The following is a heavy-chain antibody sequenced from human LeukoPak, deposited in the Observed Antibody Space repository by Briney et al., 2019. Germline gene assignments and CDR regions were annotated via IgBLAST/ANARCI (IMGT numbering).Heavy chain of an antibody. CDR2: IYYSGST. CDR3: AGPMYYYDSRFDY. Sequence: PSETLSLTCTVSVGSISISSYYWGWIRQPPGKGLEWIGSIYYSGSTYYNPSLKSRVTISVDTSKNQFSLKLSSVTAADTAVDYCAGPMYYYDSRFDYWGQGTLVTVSS. V-gene: IGHV4-39*01. CDR1: VGSISISSYY. D-gene: IGHD3-22*01. J-gene: IGHJ4*02.